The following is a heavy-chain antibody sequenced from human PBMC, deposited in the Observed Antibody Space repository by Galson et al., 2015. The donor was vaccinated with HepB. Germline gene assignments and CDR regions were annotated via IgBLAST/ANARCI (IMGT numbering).Heavy chain of an antibody. V-gene: IGHV2-5*01. CDR2: IYWNDDK. D-gene: IGHD2-21*02. CDR1: GFSLSTTGVG. CDR3: AHRTFAGYCGVSCYPAIFDY. J-gene: IGHJ4*02. Sequence: PALVKPTQTLTLTCTFSGFSLSTTGVGVGWIRQPPGKALEWLALIYWNDDKRYNPSLRSRLTITKDTSKNQVVLTLTNMDPEDTATYYCAHRTFAGYCGVSCYPAIFDYWGQGTLVTVSS.